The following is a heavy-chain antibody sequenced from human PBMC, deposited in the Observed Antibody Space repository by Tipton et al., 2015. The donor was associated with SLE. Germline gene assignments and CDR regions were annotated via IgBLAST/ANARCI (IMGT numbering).Heavy chain of an antibody. J-gene: IGHJ3*02. CDR3: ASTRHGDSGIYPGAFDI. D-gene: IGHD1-26*01. CDR2: IYSGGTT. Sequence: TLSLTCTVSGGSISGYYWSWVRQPPGKGLEWIGYIYSGGTTNYNPSLRSRVTMSVGTSQNQFSLKLSSVTAADTAVYYCASTRHGDSGIYPGAFDIWGQGTMVTVSS. V-gene: IGHV4-4*09. CDR1: GGSISGYY.